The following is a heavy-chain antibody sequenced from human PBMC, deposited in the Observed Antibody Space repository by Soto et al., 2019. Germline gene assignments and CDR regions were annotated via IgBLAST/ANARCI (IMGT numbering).Heavy chain of an antibody. J-gene: IGHJ4*02. CDR2: ITRGSDYV. V-gene: IGHV3-48*01. D-gene: IGHD2-21*01. Sequence: EVQLVESGGGLAQPGGSLRLSCVAPGFSFNTYSMNWARQAAGKGLEWLSYITRGSDYVWYAGSVRGRFTISRDNAKNSVYLEMNNLSADDTAVYYCVRDLHYSFDQWGRGTLVTVSS. CDR3: VRDLHYSFDQ. CDR1: GFSFNTYS.